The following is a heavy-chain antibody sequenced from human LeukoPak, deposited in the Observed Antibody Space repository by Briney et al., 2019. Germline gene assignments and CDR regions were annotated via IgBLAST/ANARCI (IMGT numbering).Heavy chain of an antibody. CDR2: INCNSAVT. V-gene: IGHV1-2*02. J-gene: IGHJ4*02. CDR3: ARDLTVVGGVSDPRIRGH. Sequence: ASVKVSCKASGYTFTGYYMHWVRQAPGQGLEWMGWINCNSAVTKYPQKFQGRVSMTRDTSISTAYLELSRLRSDDTAVYYCARDLTVVGGVSDPRIRGHWGQGTLVTVSS. CDR1: GYTFTGYY. D-gene: IGHD3-3*01.